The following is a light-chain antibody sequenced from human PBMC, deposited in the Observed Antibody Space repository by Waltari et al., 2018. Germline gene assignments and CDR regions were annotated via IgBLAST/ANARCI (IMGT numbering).Light chain of an antibody. CDR2: GAS. Sequence: AIQMTQPPSSLSASVGDRVTITCRASQAIRNNLGWYQQKPGKAPKFLIYGASNLQSGVPSRFSGSGSGTDFTLTISSLQPEDFATYYCLQDYNYPFTFGGGTKVEIK. J-gene: IGKJ4*01. CDR3: LQDYNYPFT. V-gene: IGKV1-6*01. CDR1: QAIRNN.